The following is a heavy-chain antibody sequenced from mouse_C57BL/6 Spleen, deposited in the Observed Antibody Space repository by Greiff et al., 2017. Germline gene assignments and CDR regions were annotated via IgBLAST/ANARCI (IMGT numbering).Heavy chain of an antibody. J-gene: IGHJ2*01. Sequence: VQLQQSGAELARPGASVKLSCKASGYTFTSYGISWVKQRTGQGLEWIGEIYPRSGNTYYNEKFKGKATLTADKSSSTAYMELRSLTSEDSAVYFCARADSSGYEPYYWGQGTTLTVSS. V-gene: IGHV1-81*01. CDR2: IYPRSGNT. CDR1: GYTFTSYG. CDR3: ARADSSGYEPYY. D-gene: IGHD3-2*02.